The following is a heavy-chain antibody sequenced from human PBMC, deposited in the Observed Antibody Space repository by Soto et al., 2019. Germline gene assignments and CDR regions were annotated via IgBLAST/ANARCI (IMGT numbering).Heavy chain of an antibody. Sequence: QVHLVQSGAEVKKPGASVKVSCQGSGYAFTTYGITWVRQATGQGLEWMGWISAHNGNTNYAQKLQGRVTVTRDTSKSTAYMELRSLRYDDTAVYSCARGRYGDYWGQGALVTVSS. D-gene: IGHD1-1*01. CDR2: ISAHNGNT. V-gene: IGHV1-18*01. CDR1: GYAFTTYG. J-gene: IGHJ4*02. CDR3: ARGRYGDY.